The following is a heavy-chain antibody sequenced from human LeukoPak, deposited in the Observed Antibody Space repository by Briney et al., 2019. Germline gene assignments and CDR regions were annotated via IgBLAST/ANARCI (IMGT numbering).Heavy chain of an antibody. D-gene: IGHD2-21*02. CDR3: ARQRAYCGGDCYPTSMGY. CDR2: INAGNGNT. CDR1: GYTFTSYA. V-gene: IGHV1-3*01. J-gene: IGHJ4*02. Sequence: GASVKVSCKASGYTFTSYAMHWVRQAPGQRLEWMGWINAGNGNTKYSQKFQGRVTITRDTSASTAYMELSSLRSEDTAVYYCARQRAYCGGDCYPTSMGYWGQGTLVTVSS.